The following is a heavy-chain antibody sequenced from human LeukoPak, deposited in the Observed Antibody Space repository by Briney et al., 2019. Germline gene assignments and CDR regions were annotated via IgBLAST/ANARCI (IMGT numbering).Heavy chain of an antibody. CDR1: GDSVSSYY. Sequence: SETLSLTCTVSGDSVSSYYWSWIRQPAGKGLEWIGRIYTSVGTNYNPSLTSRVTISLDTSRNQFSLKVTSLTAADTAVYYCARAPIGSHLDYWGPGTLVTVSS. V-gene: IGHV4-4*07. CDR3: ARAPIGSHLDY. CDR2: IYTSVGT. J-gene: IGHJ4*02. D-gene: IGHD1-26*01.